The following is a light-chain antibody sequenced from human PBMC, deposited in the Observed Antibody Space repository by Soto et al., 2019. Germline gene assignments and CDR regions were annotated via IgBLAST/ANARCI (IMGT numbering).Light chain of an antibody. Sequence: EIVLTQSPGTLSLSPGERATLSCRASQSVSSNSLAWYEQKPGQAPRLIIYGASRRAAGIPDRFSGSGSGTDFTLTISRLEPEDFALYYCQQYGGSLTFGGGTKVDI. CDR3: QQYGGSLT. CDR2: GAS. J-gene: IGKJ4*01. CDR1: QSVSSNS. V-gene: IGKV3-20*01.